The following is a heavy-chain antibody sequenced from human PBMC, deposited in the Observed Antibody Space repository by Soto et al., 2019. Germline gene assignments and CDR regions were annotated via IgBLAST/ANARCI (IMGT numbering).Heavy chain of an antibody. D-gene: IGHD1-20*01. CDR2: VSPGGDVS. Sequence: GGSLRLSCEASGLTVTSHAMSWVRQAPGKGLEWVSTVSPGGDVSHYTDSVKGRFTISRDNSRRTLHLQMDSLRAEDAAVYFCVRRAITATTNWGAFDVWGQGTVVTVSS. CDR1: GLTVTSHA. CDR3: VRRAITATTNWGAFDV. V-gene: IGHV3-23*01. J-gene: IGHJ3*01.